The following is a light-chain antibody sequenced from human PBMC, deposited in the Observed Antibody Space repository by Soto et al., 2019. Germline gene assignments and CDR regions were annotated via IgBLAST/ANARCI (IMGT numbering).Light chain of an antibody. V-gene: IGKV3-11*01. CDR1: QSVSSY. Sequence: EIVLTQSPATLSLSPGERATLSCRTSQSVSSYVAWYQQKPGRAPRLLIYDASNRATGIPARFIGSGSGTDFTLTISSLEPEEFAVYYCQQRRNWPITFGQGTRLEIK. CDR3: QQRRNWPIT. CDR2: DAS. J-gene: IGKJ5*01.